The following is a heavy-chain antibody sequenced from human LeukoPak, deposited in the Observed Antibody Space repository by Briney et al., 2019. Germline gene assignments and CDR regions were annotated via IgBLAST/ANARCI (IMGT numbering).Heavy chain of an antibody. CDR1: GYSFTSYW. J-gene: IGHJ5*01. Sequence: GESLKISCKGFGYSFTSYWIGWVRQMPGKGLEWMGIIYPGDSDTRYSPSFQGQVTISADKSISTAYLQWSSLKASDTAMYYCARRVTTSHKWFDSWGQGTLVTVSS. CDR3: ARRVTTSHKWFDS. V-gene: IGHV5-51*01. CDR2: IYPGDSDT. D-gene: IGHD4-11*01.